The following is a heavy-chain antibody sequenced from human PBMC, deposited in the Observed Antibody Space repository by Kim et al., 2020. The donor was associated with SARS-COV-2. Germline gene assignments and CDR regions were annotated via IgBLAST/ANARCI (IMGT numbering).Heavy chain of an antibody. J-gene: IGHJ5*02. Sequence: GGSLRLSCAASGFTFRSYAVSWFRQAPGKRPEWVSTISGTGGSIYYVDSVKGRFTISRDNSQNMLYLQMNSLRVEDTALSYCAIPPVVRGVNNWFDPWGQVTLVTV. CDR1: GFTFRSYA. V-gene: IGHV3-23*01. D-gene: IGHD3-10*01. CDR2: ISGTGGSI. CDR3: AIPPVVRGVNNWFDP.